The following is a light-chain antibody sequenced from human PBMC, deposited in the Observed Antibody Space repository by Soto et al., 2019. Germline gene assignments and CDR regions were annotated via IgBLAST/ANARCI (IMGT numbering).Light chain of an antibody. J-gene: IGLJ3*02. CDR3: CSYAGSYTLV. V-gene: IGLV2-11*01. CDR2: DVS. CDR1: TSDVGRYKY. Sequence: QSVLTQPRSVSGSPGQSVTISCTGTTSDVGRYKYVSWYQRHPGRAPKLMIYDVSKRPSGVPDRFSGSKSDNTASLTISGLQAEDEADYYCCSYAGSYTLVFGGGTQLTVL.